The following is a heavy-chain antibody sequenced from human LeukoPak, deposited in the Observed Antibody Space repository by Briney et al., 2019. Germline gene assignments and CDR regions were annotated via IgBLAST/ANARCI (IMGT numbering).Heavy chain of an antibody. CDR1: GGTFSSYA. CDR2: IIPILGTA. V-gene: IGHV1-69*13. D-gene: IGHD2-2*01. J-gene: IGHJ6*02. CDR3: ARSKDIVVVPAASYYYYYGMDV. Sequence: ASVKVSCKASGGTFSSYAISWVRQAPGQGLEWMGGIIPILGTANYAQKFQGRVTITADESTSTAYMELSSLRSEDTAVYYCARSKDIVVVPAASYYYYYGMDVWGQGTTVTVSS.